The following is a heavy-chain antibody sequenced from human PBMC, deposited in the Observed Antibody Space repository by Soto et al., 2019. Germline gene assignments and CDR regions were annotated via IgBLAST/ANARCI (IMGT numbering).Heavy chain of an antibody. D-gene: IGHD3-10*01. CDR3: ARDETSGQHPYYGMDV. CDR1: GGTFSSYA. J-gene: IGHJ6*02. Sequence: QVQLVQSGAEVKKPGSSVKVSCKASGGTFSSYAISWVRQAPGQGLEGMGGIIPIFGTANYAQKCQGRVTITADESTSTAYMELSSLRSEDTAVYYCARDETSGQHPYYGMDVWGQGTTVTVSS. V-gene: IGHV1-69*01. CDR2: IIPIFGTA.